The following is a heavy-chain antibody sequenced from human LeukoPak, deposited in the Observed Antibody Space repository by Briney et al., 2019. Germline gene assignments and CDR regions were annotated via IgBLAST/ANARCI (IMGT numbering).Heavy chain of an antibody. J-gene: IGHJ4*02. CDR3: AGMKVDC. CDR2: ISWNSGSI. D-gene: IGHD3-22*01. V-gene: IGHV3-9*01. Sequence: GGSLRLSCAASGFTFDDYAMHWVRQAPGKGLEWVSGISWNSGSIGYADSVKGRFTISRDNAKNSLYLQMNSLSAEDTAVYYCAGMKVDCWGQGTLVTVSS. CDR1: GFTFDDYA.